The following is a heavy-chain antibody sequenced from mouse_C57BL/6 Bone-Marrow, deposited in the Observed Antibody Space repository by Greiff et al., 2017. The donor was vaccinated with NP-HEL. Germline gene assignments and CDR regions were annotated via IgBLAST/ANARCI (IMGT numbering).Heavy chain of an antibody. J-gene: IGHJ4*01. CDR2: INPDSSTI. Sequence: EVQLQESGGGLVQPGGSLKLSCAASGIDFSRYWMSWVRRAPGKGLEWIGEINPDSSTINYAPSLKDKFISSRDNAKNTLYLQMSKVRSEDTALYYCARPPYYYGSSYRAMDYWGQGTSVTVSS. D-gene: IGHD1-1*01. V-gene: IGHV4-1*01. CDR1: GIDFSRYW. CDR3: ARPPYYYGSSYRAMDY.